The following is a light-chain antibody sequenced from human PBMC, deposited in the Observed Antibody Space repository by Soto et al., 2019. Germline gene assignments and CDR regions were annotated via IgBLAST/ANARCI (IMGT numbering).Light chain of an antibody. CDR3: QSYDSSLSPCV. V-gene: IGLV1-40*01. Sequence: QAVVTQPPSVSGAPGQRVTISCTGSSSNIGAGYDVHWYQQLPGTAPKLLIYGNSNRPSVVPDRFSGSKSGTSASLAITGLQAEDEADYYCQSYDSSLSPCVFGTGTKLTVL. CDR2: GNS. J-gene: IGLJ1*01. CDR1: SSNIGAGYD.